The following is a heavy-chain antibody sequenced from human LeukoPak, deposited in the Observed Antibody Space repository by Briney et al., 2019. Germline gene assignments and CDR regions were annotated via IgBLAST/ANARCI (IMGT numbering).Heavy chain of an antibody. D-gene: IGHD3-3*01. J-gene: IGHJ5*02. V-gene: IGHV1-2*02. CDR3: ARTIFGVVTHSKGWFDP. CDR1: GYTFTGYY. Sequence: ASVKVSCKASGYTFTGYYMHWVRQAPGQGLEWMGWISPNSGGTNYAQKFQGRVTMTRDTSISTAYMELSRLRSDDTAVYYCARTIFGVVTHSKGWFDPWGQGTLVTVSS. CDR2: ISPNSGGT.